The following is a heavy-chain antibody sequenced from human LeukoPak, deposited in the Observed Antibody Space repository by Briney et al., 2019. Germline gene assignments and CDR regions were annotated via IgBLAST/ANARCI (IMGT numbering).Heavy chain of an antibody. CDR1: RFTFSDYY. Sequence: GGSLRLSCAASRFTFSDYYMSWIRQAPGKGLEWISYISSTGGDKFYADPVKGRFIISRDNAMNSVYMEMNDLTAEDTAFYYCARGENGSFDRWGQGTLVIVSS. V-gene: IGHV3-11*01. CDR3: ARGENGSFDR. J-gene: IGHJ4*02. CDR2: ISSTGGDK. D-gene: IGHD5-24*01.